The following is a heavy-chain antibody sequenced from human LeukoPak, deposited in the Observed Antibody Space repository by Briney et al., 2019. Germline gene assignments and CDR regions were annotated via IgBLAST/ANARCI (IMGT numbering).Heavy chain of an antibody. V-gene: IGHV4-59*01. Sequence: PSETLSLTCTVSGGSISSYYWSWIRQPPGKGLEWIGDIYYSGSTNYNPSLKSRVTISVDTSKNQFSLKLNSVTAADTAVYYCARDPSSSSEPYYFDYWGQGTLVTVSS. D-gene: IGHD6-6*01. CDR2: IYYSGST. J-gene: IGHJ4*02. CDR3: ARDPSSSSEPYYFDY. CDR1: GGSISSYY.